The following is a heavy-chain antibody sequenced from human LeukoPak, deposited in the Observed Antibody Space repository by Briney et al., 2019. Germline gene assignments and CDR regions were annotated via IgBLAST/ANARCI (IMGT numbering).Heavy chain of an antibody. CDR3: ARAPRQILSGDSFDI. CDR2: ISASGTTI. V-gene: IGHV3-48*01. CDR1: GFTFSSYS. Sequence: GGSLTLSCAASGFTFSSYSMNWVRQAPGAGLEWVSFISASGTTIYYADSVQGRFTISRDNAENSLFLQLSSLRVEDTAVYYCARAPRQILSGDSFDIWGPGTMVTVST. D-gene: IGHD3-3*01. J-gene: IGHJ3*02.